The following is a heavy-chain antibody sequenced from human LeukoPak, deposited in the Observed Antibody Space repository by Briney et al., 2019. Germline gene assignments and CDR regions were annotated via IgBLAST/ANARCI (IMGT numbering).Heavy chain of an antibody. Sequence: SETLSLTCTVSGGSISSSSYYWGWIRQPPGKGLEWIGSIYYSGSTYYNPSLKSRVTISVDTSKNQFSLKLSSVTAADTAVYYCAVSGRPLDAFDIWGQGTMVTVSS. CDR3: AVSGRPLDAFDI. CDR2: IYYSGST. J-gene: IGHJ3*02. V-gene: IGHV4-39*01. CDR1: GGSISSSSYY. D-gene: IGHD1-26*01.